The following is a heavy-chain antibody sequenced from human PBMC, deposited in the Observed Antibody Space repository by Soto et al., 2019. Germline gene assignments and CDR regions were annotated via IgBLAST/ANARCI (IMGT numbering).Heavy chain of an antibody. J-gene: IGHJ4*02. D-gene: IGHD3-22*01. CDR1: GFSLSTSGVG. CDR2: IYGHDDK. Sequence: QITLKESGPTLVKPTETLTLTCSFSGFSLSTSGVGVGWIRQPPGKALKWLTLIYGHDDKRYSPSLKSRLTITKDTSKNQVVLTMTNMDPVDTATYYCAHRDTTGYYPKPVAYWSQGTLVTVSS. V-gene: IGHV2-5*01. CDR3: AHRDTTGYYPKPVAY.